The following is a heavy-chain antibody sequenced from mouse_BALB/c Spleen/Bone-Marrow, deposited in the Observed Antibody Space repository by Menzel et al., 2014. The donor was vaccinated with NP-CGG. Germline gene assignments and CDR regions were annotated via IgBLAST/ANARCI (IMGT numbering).Heavy chain of an antibody. J-gene: IGHJ4*01. CDR3: ARSPQRGYAMDY. CDR2: ISSGGSYT. V-gene: IGHV5-9-4*01. CDR1: GFTFSSYA. D-gene: IGHD3-2*02. Sequence: EVQRVESGGGLVKPGGSLKLSCAASGFTFSSYAMSWVRQSPEKRLEWVAEISSGGSYTYYPDTVTGRFTISRDNAKNTLYLEMSSLRSEDTAMYYCARSPQRGYAMDYWGQGTSVTVSS.